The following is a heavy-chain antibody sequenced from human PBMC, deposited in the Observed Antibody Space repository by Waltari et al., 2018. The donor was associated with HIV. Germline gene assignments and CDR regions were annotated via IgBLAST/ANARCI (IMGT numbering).Heavy chain of an antibody. CDR2: INHSGST. V-gene: IGHV4-34*01. D-gene: IGHD4-17*01. CDR1: GGSFSGYY. J-gene: IGHJ5*02. Sequence: QVQLQQWGAGLLKPSETLSLTCAVHGGSFSGYYWSWIRQPPGKGLEWIGEINHSGSTNYTPALNSRVTISVDTSKNQFSLKLSSVTAADTAVYYCARHGNYGDYVFDPWGQGTLVTVSS. CDR3: ARHGNYGDYVFDP.